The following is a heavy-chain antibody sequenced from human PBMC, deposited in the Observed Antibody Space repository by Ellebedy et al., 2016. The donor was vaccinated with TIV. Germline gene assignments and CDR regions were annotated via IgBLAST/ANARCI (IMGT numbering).Heavy chain of an antibody. V-gene: IGHV3-7*03. Sequence: GESLKISXVGSGFTFNNYFMTWVRQAPGKGLEWVANINPDGSAKYYVDSLKGRFSISRDNAKNSVSLQLNSLRAEDTAVYYCARDSGVIAFDYWGQGTVVTVSS. CDR2: INPDGSAK. D-gene: IGHD2-21*01. CDR1: GFTFNNYF. J-gene: IGHJ4*02. CDR3: ARDSGVIAFDY.